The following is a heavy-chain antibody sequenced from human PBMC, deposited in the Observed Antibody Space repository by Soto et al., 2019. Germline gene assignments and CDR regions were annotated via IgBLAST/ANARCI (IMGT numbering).Heavy chain of an antibody. CDR2: ISPGIDIR. CDR3: AGGICFGGSCYLDV. CDR1: GGTFSTYT. V-gene: IGHV1-69*12. J-gene: IGHJ4*02. D-gene: IGHD2-15*01. Sequence: QVQLVQSGAEVKKPGSSVKVSCKASGGTFSTYTLYWVRQAPGQGLEWMGGISPGIDIRDYAQKFQGRVTITAYESTSTVYMHLSTLIAEDTALCYCAGGICFGGSCYLDVWGQGTLVTVSS.